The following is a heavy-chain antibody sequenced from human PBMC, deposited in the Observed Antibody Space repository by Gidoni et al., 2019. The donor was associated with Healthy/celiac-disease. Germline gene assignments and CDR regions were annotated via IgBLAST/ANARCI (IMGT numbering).Heavy chain of an antibody. CDR3: ARARMGVYFDY. CDR1: GGSFSGYY. Sequence: KPSETLSLTCAVYGGSFSGYYWSWIRQPPGKGLEWIGEINHSGSTNYNPSLKSRVTISVDTSKNQFSLKLSSVTAADTAVYYCARARMGVYFDYWGQGTLVTVSS. CDR2: INHSGST. D-gene: IGHD3-16*01. J-gene: IGHJ4*02. V-gene: IGHV4-34*01.